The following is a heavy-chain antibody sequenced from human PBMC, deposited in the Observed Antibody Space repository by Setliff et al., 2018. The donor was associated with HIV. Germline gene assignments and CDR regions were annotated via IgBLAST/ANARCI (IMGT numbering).Heavy chain of an antibody. J-gene: IGHJ4*02. CDR1: GFTFSSYW. CDR2: INSDGVST. CDR3: AMFSSSSG. D-gene: IGHD6-6*01. Sequence: PGGSLRLSCAASGFTFSSYWMHWVRQAPGKGLVWVSRINSDGVSTMYADSVKGRFTIYRDNAKNTLYLQMNGLRGEDTAVYYCAMFSSSSGWGQGTQVTVSS. V-gene: IGHV3-74*03.